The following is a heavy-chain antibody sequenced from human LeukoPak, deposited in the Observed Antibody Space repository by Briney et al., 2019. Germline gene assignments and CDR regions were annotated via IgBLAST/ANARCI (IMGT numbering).Heavy chain of an antibody. V-gene: IGHV3-23*01. CDR3: AELGITMIGGV. D-gene: IGHD3-10*02. Sequence: GGSLRLSCAASGFTFSSYGMSWVRQAPGKGLEWVSAISSSGGSTYYADSVKGRFTISRDNAKNSLYLQMNSLRAEDTAVYYCAELGITMIGGVWGKGTTVTISS. CDR1: GFTFSSYG. CDR2: ISSSGGST. J-gene: IGHJ6*04.